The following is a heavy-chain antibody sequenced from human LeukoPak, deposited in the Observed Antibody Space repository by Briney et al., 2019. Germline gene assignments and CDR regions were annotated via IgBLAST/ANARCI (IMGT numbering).Heavy chain of an antibody. J-gene: IGHJ4*02. CDR1: GFTFSSYG. CDR3: ARDRDYYDSSGYYGLSYYFDY. D-gene: IGHD3-22*01. CDR2: IRYDGSNK. Sequence: GGSLRLSCAASGFTFSSYGMHWVRQAPGKGLEWVAFIRYDGSNKYYADSVKGRFTISRDNSKNTLYLQMNSLRAEDTAVYYCARDRDYYDSSGYYGLSYYFDYWGQGTLVTVSS. V-gene: IGHV3-30*02.